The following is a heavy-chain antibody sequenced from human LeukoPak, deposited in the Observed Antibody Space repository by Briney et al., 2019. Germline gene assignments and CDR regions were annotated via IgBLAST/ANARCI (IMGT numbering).Heavy chain of an antibody. J-gene: IGHJ3*02. CDR3: ARVRKYNWNECAFDI. D-gene: IGHD1-1*01. Sequence: PSETLSLTCTVSGGSISSYYWSWIRQPPGKGLEWIGYIYYSGGTNYNPSLKSRVTISVDTSKNQFSLKLSSVTAADTAVYYCARVRKYNWNECAFDIWGQGTMVTVSS. CDR2: IYYSGGT. CDR1: GGSISSYY. V-gene: IGHV4-59*01.